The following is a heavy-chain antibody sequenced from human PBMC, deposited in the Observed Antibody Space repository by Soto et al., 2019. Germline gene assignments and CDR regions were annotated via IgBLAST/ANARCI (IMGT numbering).Heavy chain of an antibody. Sequence: PGESLKISCAASGFTFSSYWMHWVRQAPGKGLVWVSRINSDGSSTSYADSVKGRFTISRDNSKNTLYLQLNSLRAEDTAVYYCARGSQDGYIHDAFDIWGQGTMVTVSS. V-gene: IGHV3-74*01. CDR2: INSDGSST. J-gene: IGHJ3*02. D-gene: IGHD5-12*01. CDR3: ARGSQDGYIHDAFDI. CDR1: GFTFSSYW.